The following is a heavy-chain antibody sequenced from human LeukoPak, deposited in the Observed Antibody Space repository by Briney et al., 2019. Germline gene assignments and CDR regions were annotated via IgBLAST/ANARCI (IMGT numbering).Heavy chain of an antibody. V-gene: IGHV3-13*01. CDR1: GFTFSSYD. CDR2: IGTAGDT. CDR3: ARGYYYDSSGYYSPDAFDI. Sequence: GGSLRLSCAASGFTFSSYDMHWVRQATGKGLEWVSAIGTAGDTYYPGSVKGRFTISRENAKSSLYLQMNSLRAGDTAVYYCARGYYYDSSGYYSPDAFDIWGQGTMVTVSS. D-gene: IGHD3-22*01. J-gene: IGHJ3*02.